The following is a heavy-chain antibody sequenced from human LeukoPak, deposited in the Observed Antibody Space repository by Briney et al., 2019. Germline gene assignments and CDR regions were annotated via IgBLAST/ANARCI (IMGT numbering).Heavy chain of an antibody. D-gene: IGHD3-3*01. CDR2: ISGSGGST. CDR1: GFTFSSYA. Sequence: PGGSLRLSCAASGFTFSSYAMSWVRQAPGKGLEWVSAISGSGGSTYYADSVKGRFTISRDNSKNTLYLQMNSLRAEDTAVYYCAKDMALRFLEWLLSPFDYWGQGTLVTVSS. J-gene: IGHJ4*02. CDR3: AKDMALRFLEWLLSPFDY. V-gene: IGHV3-23*01.